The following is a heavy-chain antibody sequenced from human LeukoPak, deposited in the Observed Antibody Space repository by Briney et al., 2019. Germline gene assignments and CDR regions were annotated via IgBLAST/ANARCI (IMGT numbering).Heavy chain of an antibody. CDR2: ISSSSSYI. D-gene: IGHD3-10*02. CDR1: GFTLSPYS. CDR3: ARGTMFPYYFDY. V-gene: IGHV3-21*01. Sequence: AGGSLRLSCAASGFTLSPYSMIWVRQAPGKGLEWVSFISSSSSYIYYADSVKGRFTISRDNAKNSLYLQMNSLRAEDTAVYYCARGTMFPYYFDYWGQGTLVTVSS. J-gene: IGHJ4*02.